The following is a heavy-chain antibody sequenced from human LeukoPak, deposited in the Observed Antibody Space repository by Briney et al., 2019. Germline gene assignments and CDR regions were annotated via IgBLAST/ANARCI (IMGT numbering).Heavy chain of an antibody. CDR3: ARGRGSRTGSNGDPCDY. Sequence: SVKVSCKASGGTFSSYAINWVRQAPGQGLEWMGRIIPILGRANYPQRFQGRVTVTADKSTSTAYMELSSLTSDDTAIYYCARGRGSRTGSNGDPCDYWGQGTLVTVSS. J-gene: IGHJ4*02. CDR2: IIPILGRA. D-gene: IGHD1-1*01. CDR1: GGTFSSYA. V-gene: IGHV1-69*04.